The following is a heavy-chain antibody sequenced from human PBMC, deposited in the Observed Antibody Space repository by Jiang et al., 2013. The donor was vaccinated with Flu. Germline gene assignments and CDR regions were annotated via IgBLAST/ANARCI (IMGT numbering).Heavy chain of an antibody. CDR1: GVSLTGNY. V-gene: IGHV4-34*01. CDR2: INNRGET. J-gene: IGHJ1*01. Sequence: LLKPSETLSLTCSVVGVSLTGNYWSWIRQSPGKGLEWIGEINNRGETKSNPSFWGRVAISVDTSRKEISLKLSQLTDADTAVYYCARVWGFSYGTYRGQGTQVTVSS. CDR3: ARVWGFSYGTY. D-gene: IGHD5-18*01.